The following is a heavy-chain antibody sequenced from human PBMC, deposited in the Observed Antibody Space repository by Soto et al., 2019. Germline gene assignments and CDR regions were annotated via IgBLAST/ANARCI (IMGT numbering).Heavy chain of an antibody. J-gene: IGHJ3*02. CDR3: ARPYSGSPGDAFDI. D-gene: IGHD1-26*01. V-gene: IGHV3-11*06. CDR2: ISSSSSYT. Sequence: GGSLRLSCAASGFTFSDYYMSWIRQAPGKGLEWVSYISSSSSYTNYADSVKGRFTISRDNAKNSLYLQMNSLGAEDTAVYYCARPYSGSPGDAFDIWGQGTMVTVSS. CDR1: GFTFSDYY.